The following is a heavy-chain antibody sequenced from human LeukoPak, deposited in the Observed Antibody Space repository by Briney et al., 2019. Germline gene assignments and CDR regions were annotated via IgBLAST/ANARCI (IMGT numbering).Heavy chain of an antibody. CDR2: ISSSSSYI. Sequence: PGGSLRLSCAASGFTFSSYSMNWVRQAPGKGLEWVSSISSSSSYIYYADSVKGRFTISRDNAKNSLYLQMNSLRAEDTAVYYCSSYGSSSWSSDAFDIWGQGTMVTVSS. D-gene: IGHD6-13*01. V-gene: IGHV3-21*01. J-gene: IGHJ3*02. CDR1: GFTFSSYS. CDR3: SSYGSSSWSSDAFDI.